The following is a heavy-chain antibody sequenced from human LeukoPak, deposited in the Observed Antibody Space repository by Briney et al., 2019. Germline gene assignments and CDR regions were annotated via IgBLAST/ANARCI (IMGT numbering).Heavy chain of an antibody. CDR3: AKPYGSRDPNFDH. J-gene: IGHJ4*02. D-gene: IGHD2-2*01. CDR2: ISYDGSNK. V-gene: IGHV3-30*18. Sequence: GGSLRLSCAASGFTFSSYGMHWVRQAPGKALEWVAVISYDGSNKYYADSVKGRFTISRDNSKDTLYLQMNTLRVEDTAVYYCAKPYGSRDPNFDHWGQGTLVTVSS. CDR1: GFTFSSYG.